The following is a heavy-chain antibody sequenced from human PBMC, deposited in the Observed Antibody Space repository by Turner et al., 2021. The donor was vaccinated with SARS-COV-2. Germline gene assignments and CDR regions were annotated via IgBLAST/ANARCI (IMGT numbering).Heavy chain of an antibody. CDR2: ISYSGTT. Sequence: QLQLQESGPGLVRPSETLSLTCTVPGDSISSSNYYWGWIRQPPGKWLEWIASISYSGTTYYNPSLRSRVTISVDTSRNQFSLKLSSVTAADTGIYYCARHRPNSSGWYYYGMDVWGQGTTVTVSS. D-gene: IGHD6-19*01. J-gene: IGHJ6*02. V-gene: IGHV4-39*01. CDR3: ARHRPNSSGWYYYGMDV. CDR1: GDSISSSNYY.